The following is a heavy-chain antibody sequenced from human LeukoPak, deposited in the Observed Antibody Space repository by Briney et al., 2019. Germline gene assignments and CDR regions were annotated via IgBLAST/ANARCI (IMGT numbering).Heavy chain of an antibody. CDR2: ISGSGGST. CDR1: GFTFSSYG. CDR3: AKVGSHTVRAHYYFDY. Sequence: GGTLRLSCGASGFTFSSYGMNWVRQAPGKGLEWVSGISGSGGSTYYADSVKGRFTISRDNSKNTLYLQMNSLRAEDTAVYYCAKVGSHTVRAHYYFDYWGQGTLVTVSS. J-gene: IGHJ4*02. D-gene: IGHD4-17*01. V-gene: IGHV3-23*01.